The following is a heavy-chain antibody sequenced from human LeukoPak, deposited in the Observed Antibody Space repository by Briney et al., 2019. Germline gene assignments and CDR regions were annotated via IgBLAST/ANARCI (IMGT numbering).Heavy chain of an antibody. CDR3: ASAYDSSGYYYFQH. V-gene: IGHV4-30-2*01. CDR2: IYHSGST. D-gene: IGHD3-22*01. J-gene: IGHJ1*01. CDR1: GGSISSGGYS. Sequence: SETLSLTCAVSGGSISSGGYSWSWIRQPAGKGLEWIGYIYHSGSTYYNPSLKSRVTISVDRSKNQFSLKLSSVTAADTAVYYCASAYDSSGYYYFQHWGQGTLVTVSS.